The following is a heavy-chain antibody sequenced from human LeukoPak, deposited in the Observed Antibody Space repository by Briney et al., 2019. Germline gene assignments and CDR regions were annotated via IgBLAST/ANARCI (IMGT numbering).Heavy chain of an antibody. CDR1: GDSVSSNSAA. V-gene: IGHV6-1*01. J-gene: IGHJ5*02. CDR2: TYYRSKWYN. CDR3: ARGGYYDFWSGYRDNWFDP. Sequence: SQTLSLTCAISGDSVSSNSAAWNWIRQSPSRGLEWLGRTYYRSKWYNDYAVSVKSRITINPDTSKNQFSLQLNPVTPEDTAVYYCARGGYYDFWSGYRDNWFDPWGQGTLVTVSS. D-gene: IGHD3-3*01.